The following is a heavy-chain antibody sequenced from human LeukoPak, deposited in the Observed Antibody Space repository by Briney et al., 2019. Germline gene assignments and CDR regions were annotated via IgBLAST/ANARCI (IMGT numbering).Heavy chain of an antibody. D-gene: IGHD3-9*01. CDR1: GGSISSYY. V-gene: IGHV4-59*01. J-gene: IGHJ5*02. CDR3: AREIYDILDRWFDP. Sequence: SETLSLTCTVSGGSISSYYWSWIRQPPGKGLEWIGYIYYSGSTNYNPSLKSRVTISVDTSKNQFSLKLGSVTAADTAVYYCAREIYDILDRWFDPWGQGTLVTVSS. CDR2: IYYSGST.